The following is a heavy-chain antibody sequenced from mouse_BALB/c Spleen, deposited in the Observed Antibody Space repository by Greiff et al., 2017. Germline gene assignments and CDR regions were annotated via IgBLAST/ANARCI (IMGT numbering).Heavy chain of an antibody. J-gene: IGHJ2*01. D-gene: IGHD2-14*01. CDR1: GFNIKDTY. Sequence: EVQLQQSGAELVKPGASAKLSCTASGFNIKDTYMHWVKQRPEQGLEWIGRIDPANGNTKYDPKFQGKATITADTSSNTAYLQLSSLTSEDTAVYYCAREVRRGYFDYWGQGTTLTVSS. CDR2: IDPANGNT. V-gene: IGHV14-3*02. CDR3: AREVRRGYFDY.